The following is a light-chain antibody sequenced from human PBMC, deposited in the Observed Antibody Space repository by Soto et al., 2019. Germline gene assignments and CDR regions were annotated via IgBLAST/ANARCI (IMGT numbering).Light chain of an antibody. CDR3: QQLNTYPYT. V-gene: IGKV1-9*01. CDR1: QGISSY. CDR2: AAS. Sequence: DIQLTQSPSFLSASVGDRVTITCRASQGISSYLAWYQQKPGRAPNLLIYAASTLQSVVPSRFSGSGSGTEFTLTISSLQPEDFATYYCQQLNTYPYTFGQGTKLEIK. J-gene: IGKJ2*01.